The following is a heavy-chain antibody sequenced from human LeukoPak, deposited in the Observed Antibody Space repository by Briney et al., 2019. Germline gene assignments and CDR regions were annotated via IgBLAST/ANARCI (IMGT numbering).Heavy chain of an antibody. V-gene: IGHV3-23*01. J-gene: IGHJ4*02. Sequence: GGSLRLSCAASGFTFSTYAMTWVRQAPGKGLEWVSSITGSGDGTSAADSVKGRFSISRDNSKNTLYLQMNSLRAEDTAIYYCATYRQVLLPFESWGQGTLVTVSS. CDR3: ATYRQVLLPFES. CDR2: ITGSGDGT. CDR1: GFTFSTYA. D-gene: IGHD2-8*02.